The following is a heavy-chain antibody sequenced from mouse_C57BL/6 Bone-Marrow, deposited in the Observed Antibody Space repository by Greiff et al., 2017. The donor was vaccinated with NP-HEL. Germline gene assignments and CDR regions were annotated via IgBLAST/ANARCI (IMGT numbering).Heavy chain of an antibody. CDR2: FHPSNVDT. Sequence: QVQLQQSGAELVKPGASVKMSCKASGYTFTTYPIEWVKQNHGKSLEWIGNFHPSNVDTAYNEKFKNKATLTVEKSSSTVYLELSRLTSDDSSVYYCARGGNYWYYFDYWGQGTTLTVSS. CDR1: GYTFTTYP. D-gene: IGHD2-1*01. J-gene: IGHJ2*01. CDR3: ARGGNYWYYFDY. V-gene: IGHV1-47*01.